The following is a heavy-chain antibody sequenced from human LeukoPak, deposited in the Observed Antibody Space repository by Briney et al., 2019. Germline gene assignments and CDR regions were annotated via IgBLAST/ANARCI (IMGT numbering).Heavy chain of an antibody. J-gene: IGHJ4*02. CDR3: ARVEGFGELLSAHYFDY. CDR2: IHYSGST. CDR1: GGSISNYY. D-gene: IGHD3-10*01. Sequence: SETLSLTCTVSGGSISNYYWSWIRQPPGKGLEWIGYIHYSGSTNNNPSLKSRVTISVDTSKNQFSLKLSSVTAADTAVYYCARVEGFGELLSAHYFDYWGQGTLVTVSS. V-gene: IGHV4-59*12.